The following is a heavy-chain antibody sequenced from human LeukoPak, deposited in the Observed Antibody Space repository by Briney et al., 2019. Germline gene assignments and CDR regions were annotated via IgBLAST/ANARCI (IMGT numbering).Heavy chain of an antibody. CDR1: GFTFRSDW. D-gene: IGHD5-18*01. CDR2: IKQDGSEK. V-gene: IGHV3-7*01. CDR3: ARENVGYSYGYVTFDY. J-gene: IGHJ4*02. Sequence: GGSLRLSCAASGFTFRSDWMSWVRQAPGKGLEWVVNIKQDGSEKYYVDSVKGRFTISRDNAKNSLYLQMNSLRAEDTAVYYCARENVGYSYGYVTFDYWGQGTLVTVSS.